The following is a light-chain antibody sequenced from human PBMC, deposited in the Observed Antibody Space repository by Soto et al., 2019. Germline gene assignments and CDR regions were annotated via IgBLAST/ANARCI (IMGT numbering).Light chain of an antibody. CDR2: GAS. CDR1: QSVSSSY. Sequence: ELVLTQSPGTLSFPTGERATLSFRASQSVSSSYLAWYQQKPGQAPRLLIYGASNRATGIPDRFSGSGSGTDFTLTISRLEPEDFAVYYCQQYGSSPRTFGQGTEVDI. V-gene: IGKV3-20*01. CDR3: QQYGSSPRT. J-gene: IGKJ1*01.